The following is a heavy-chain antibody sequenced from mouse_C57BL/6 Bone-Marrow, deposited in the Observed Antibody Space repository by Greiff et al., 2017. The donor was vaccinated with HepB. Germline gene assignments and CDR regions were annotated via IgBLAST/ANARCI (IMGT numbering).Heavy chain of an antibody. Sequence: QVQLQQPGAELVMPGASVKLSCKASGYTFTSYWMHWVKQRPGQGLEWIGEIDPSDSYTNYNQKFKGKSTLTVDKSSSTAYMQLSSLTSEDSAVYYCARGDYFAYWGQGTLVTVSA. V-gene: IGHV1-69*01. J-gene: IGHJ3*01. CDR1: GYTFTSYW. CDR2: IDPSDSYT. CDR3: ARGDYFAY. D-gene: IGHD2-4*01.